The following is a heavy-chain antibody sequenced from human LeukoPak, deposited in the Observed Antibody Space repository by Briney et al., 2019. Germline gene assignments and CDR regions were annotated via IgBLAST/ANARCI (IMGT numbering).Heavy chain of an antibody. CDR1: GGSFSGYY. CDR3: ARGRYYYDSSGYYPSYYYYYMDV. D-gene: IGHD3-22*01. CDR2: INHSGST. Sequence: SETLSLTCAVYGGSFSGYYWSWIRQPPGKGLEWIGEINHSGSTNYNTSLKSRVTISVDTSENQFSLKVSSVTAAYTAMYYCARGRYYYDSSGYYPSYYYYYMDVWGKGTTVTVSS. V-gene: IGHV4-34*01. J-gene: IGHJ6*03.